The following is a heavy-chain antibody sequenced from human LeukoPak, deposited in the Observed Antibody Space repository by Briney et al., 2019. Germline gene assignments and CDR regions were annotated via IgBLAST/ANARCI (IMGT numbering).Heavy chain of an antibody. CDR2: IYYSGST. Sequence: PSETLSLTCTVSGGSISSGGYYWSWIRQHPGKGLEWIGYIYYSGSTYYNPSLKSRVTISVDTSKNQFSLKLSSVTAADTAVYYCARVGTWGWFDPWGQGTLVTVSS. CDR3: ARVGTWGWFDP. CDR1: GGSISSGGYY. J-gene: IGHJ5*02. D-gene: IGHD3-16*01. V-gene: IGHV4-31*03.